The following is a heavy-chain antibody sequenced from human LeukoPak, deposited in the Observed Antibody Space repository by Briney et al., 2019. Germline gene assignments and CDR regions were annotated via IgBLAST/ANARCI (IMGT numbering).Heavy chain of an antibody. J-gene: IGHJ4*02. CDR2: IKQDGSQK. CDR1: GFTFSSYW. CDR3: ARDESGDSYGLY. V-gene: IGHV3-7*05. Sequence: GGSLRLSCAVSGFTFSSYWMNWVRQAPGKGLEWVANIKQDGSQKYYVDSVKGRFTISRDNAKNSLYLQLNSLRAEDTGVYYCARDESGDSYGLYWGQGTLVTVSS. D-gene: IGHD5-18*01.